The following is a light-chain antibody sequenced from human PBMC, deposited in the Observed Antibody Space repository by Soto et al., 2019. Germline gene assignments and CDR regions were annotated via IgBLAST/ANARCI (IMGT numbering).Light chain of an antibody. J-gene: IGKJ1*01. V-gene: IGKV2-30*01. CDR2: KVS. CDR1: QSLLDSDGNTY. Sequence: DVWVTQSPLSLPVTLGQPASISCRSSQSLLDSDGNTYLSWFQHRPGQSPRRLLHKVSNRDSGVPDRFSGSGSGTDFTLKISRVEAEDVGVYYCTQGTHWPRTFGQGTTVEIK. CDR3: TQGTHWPRT.